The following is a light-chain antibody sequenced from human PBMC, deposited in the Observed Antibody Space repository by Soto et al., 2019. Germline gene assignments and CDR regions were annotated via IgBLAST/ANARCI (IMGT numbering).Light chain of an antibody. Sequence: EIVLTQSPGTLSLSPGERATLSCRASQNVGSNYLAWYQQRPDQAPRLLIYAASTRASGIPDRFSGFRSGTDFTLIISNLEPEDFSVDYCQQYGSSGTFGQGTKVEIK. V-gene: IGKV3-20*01. CDR1: QNVGSNY. CDR3: QQYGSSGT. J-gene: IGKJ1*01. CDR2: AAS.